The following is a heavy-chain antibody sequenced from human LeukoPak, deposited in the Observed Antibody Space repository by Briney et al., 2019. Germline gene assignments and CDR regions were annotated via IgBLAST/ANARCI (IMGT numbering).Heavy chain of an antibody. V-gene: IGHV3-33*01. J-gene: IGHJ1*01. CDR3: ARDRYDILTGSPSRLDS. Sequence: GRSLRLSCAVSKFTFSTYGMHWVRQAPGKGLEWVAVIWSDGSDRYYADSVKGRFTVSRDNSKNTLYLQMNSLRVEDTAVYYCARDRYDILTGSPSRLDSRGQGTLVTVSS. CDR2: IWSDGSDR. CDR1: KFTFSTYG. D-gene: IGHD3-9*01.